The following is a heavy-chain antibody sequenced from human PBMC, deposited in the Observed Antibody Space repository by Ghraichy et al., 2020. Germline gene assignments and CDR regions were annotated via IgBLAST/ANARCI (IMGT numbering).Heavy chain of an antibody. CDR2: ISSSSSTI. CDR3: AQAVAGDFDY. J-gene: IGHJ4*02. Sequence: GGSLRLSCAASGFTFSSYSMNWVRQAPGKGLEWVSYISSSSSTIYYADSVKGRFTISRDNAKNSLYLQMNSLRAEDTAVYYCAQAVAGDFDYWGQGTLVTVSS. V-gene: IGHV3-48*01. CDR1: GFTFSSYS. D-gene: IGHD6-19*01.